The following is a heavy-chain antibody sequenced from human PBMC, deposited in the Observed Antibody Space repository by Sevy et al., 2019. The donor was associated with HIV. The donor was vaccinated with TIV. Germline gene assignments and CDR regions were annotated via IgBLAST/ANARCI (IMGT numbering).Heavy chain of an antibody. CDR2: INTSGST. CDR3: ARSNWVTATNGFSKSYYFDY. V-gene: IGHV4-4*07. CDR1: GDSFSSYF. J-gene: IGHJ4*02. Sequence: SETLSLTCTVSGDSFSSYFWAWIRQPAGKGLEWIGRINTSGSTNYNPSLKSRVTMSVDTSKSQFSLKVTSLTAADTDIYFCARSNWVTATNGFSKSYYFDYWGQGSLVTVSS. D-gene: IGHD7-27*01.